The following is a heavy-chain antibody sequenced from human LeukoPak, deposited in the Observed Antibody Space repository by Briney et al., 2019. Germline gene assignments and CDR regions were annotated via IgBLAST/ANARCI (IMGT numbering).Heavy chain of an antibody. CDR3: ATAGGDAFDI. CDR1: GGTFSSYA. CDR2: IIPIFGTA. J-gene: IGHJ3*02. V-gene: IGHV1-69*13. Sequence: ASVKVSCKASGGTFSSYAISWVRQAPGQGLERMGGIIPIFGTANYAQKFQGRVTITADESTSTAYMELSSLRSEDTAVYYCATAGGDAFDIWGQGTMVTVSS.